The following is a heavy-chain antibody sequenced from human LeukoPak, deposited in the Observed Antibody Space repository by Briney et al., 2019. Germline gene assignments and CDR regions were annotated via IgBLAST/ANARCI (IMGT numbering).Heavy chain of an antibody. V-gene: IGHV3-48*02. J-gene: IGHJ6*02. CDR3: ARDSTHYDILTGWDYYGMDV. D-gene: IGHD3-9*01. Sequence: PGGSLRLSCAASGFTFSSYSMNWVRQAPGKGLEWVSYISSSSSTIYYADSVKGRFTISRDNAMNSLYLQMISLRDEDTAVYYCARDSTHYDILTGWDYYGMDVWGQGTTVTVSS. CDR2: ISSSSSTI. CDR1: GFTFSSYS.